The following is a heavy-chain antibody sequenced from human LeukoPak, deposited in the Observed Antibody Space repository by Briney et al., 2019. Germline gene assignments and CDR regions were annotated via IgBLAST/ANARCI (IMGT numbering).Heavy chain of an antibody. J-gene: IGHJ4*02. Sequence: GGSLRLSCAASGFTFSSSAMSWVRQAPGKGLEWVSAISNNGGYTYYADSVQGRFTISRDNSKSTLCLQMNSLRAEDTAVYYCARGAYYYEDWGQGTLVTVSS. CDR2: ISNNGGYT. CDR1: GFTFSSSA. CDR3: ARGAYYYED. V-gene: IGHV3-23*01. D-gene: IGHD3-22*01.